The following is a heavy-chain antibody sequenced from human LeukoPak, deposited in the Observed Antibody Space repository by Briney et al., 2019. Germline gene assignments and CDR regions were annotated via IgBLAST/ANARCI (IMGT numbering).Heavy chain of an antibody. CDR2: IKQDGSEK. CDR1: GFTFSSYW. J-gene: IGHJ4*02. CDR3: ARDPVENSRSSDLYYFQY. V-gene: IGHV3-7*01. Sequence: GGSLRLSCAASGFTFSSYWMSWVRQAPGKGLEWVANIKQDGSEKYYVDSVKGRFTISRDNAKNSLYLQMNSLRADDTAIYYCARDPVENSRSSDLYYFQYWGQGTLVTVSS. D-gene: IGHD4-11*01.